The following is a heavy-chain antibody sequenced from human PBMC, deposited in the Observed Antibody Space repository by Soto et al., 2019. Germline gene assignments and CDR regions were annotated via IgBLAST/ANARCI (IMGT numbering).Heavy chain of an antibody. V-gene: IGHV3-7*01. CDR3: ATYSGYVLPMDI. Sequence: EGQLVESGGTLVQPGGSLRLSCAASGFALSSYWMTWVRQAPGKGLEWVASIKQDESEIYYVDSVKGRFTIARDNAKKSLYLQMNSLRAEDTAVYYCATYSGYVLPMDIWGSGTTVTVSS. J-gene: IGHJ6*03. CDR1: GFALSSYW. D-gene: IGHD5-12*01. CDR2: IKQDESEI.